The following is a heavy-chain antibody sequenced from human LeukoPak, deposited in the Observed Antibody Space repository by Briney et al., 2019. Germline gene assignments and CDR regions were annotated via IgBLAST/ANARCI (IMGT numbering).Heavy chain of an antibody. J-gene: IGHJ6*02. Sequence: GGSLRLSCAASGFTFSSYGMHWVRQAPGKGLEWVAVISYDGSNKYYADSVKGRFTISRDNAKNSLYLQMNSLRAEDTAVYYCARDCGGAPQGDYGMDVWGQGTTVTVSS. D-gene: IGHD2-21*01. CDR1: GFTFSSYG. CDR2: ISYDGSNK. CDR3: ARDCGGAPQGDYGMDV. V-gene: IGHV3-30*03.